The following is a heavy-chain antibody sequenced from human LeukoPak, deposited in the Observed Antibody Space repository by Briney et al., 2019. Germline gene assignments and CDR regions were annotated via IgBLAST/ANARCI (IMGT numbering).Heavy chain of an antibody. J-gene: IGHJ6*02. CDR3: ARDTPLRRSLYYYYVMDV. V-gene: IGHV3-74*01. CDR1: GFTFSSYW. D-gene: IGHD2-15*01. Sequence: GGSLRLSCAASGFTFSSYWMHWVRQAPGKGLVWVSRINSDGSSTSYADSVKGRFTISRDNAKNALYLQMNSLRAEDTAVYYCARDTPLRRSLYYYYVMDVWGQGTTVTVSS. CDR2: INSDGSST.